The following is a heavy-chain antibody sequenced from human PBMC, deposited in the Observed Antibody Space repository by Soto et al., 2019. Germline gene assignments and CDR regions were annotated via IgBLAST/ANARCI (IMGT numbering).Heavy chain of an antibody. Sequence: QVQLVQSGAEVKKPGASVKVSCKASGYTFTGYYMHWVRQAPGQGLEWMGWINPNSGGTNYAQKFQGWVTMTRDTSISTAYMELSRLRADDTAVYYCARETVGATGYYFDYWGQGTLVTVSS. D-gene: IGHD1-26*01. CDR2: INPNSGGT. V-gene: IGHV1-2*04. J-gene: IGHJ4*02. CDR3: ARETVGATGYYFDY. CDR1: GYTFTGYY.